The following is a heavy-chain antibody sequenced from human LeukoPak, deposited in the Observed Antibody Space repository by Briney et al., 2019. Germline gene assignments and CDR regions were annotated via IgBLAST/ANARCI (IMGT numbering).Heavy chain of an antibody. CDR2: IYYSGST. J-gene: IGHJ5*02. Sequence: SETLSLTCTVSGGSISSVGYYWNWIRQHPGKGLEWIGYIYYSGSTYYNPSLKSRVTISVDTSKNQFSLKLSSVTAADTAVYYCARALGYCSSTSCKGISNWFDPWGQGTLVTVSS. V-gene: IGHV4-31*03. D-gene: IGHD2-2*01. CDR3: ARALGYCSSTSCKGISNWFDP. CDR1: GGSISSVGYY.